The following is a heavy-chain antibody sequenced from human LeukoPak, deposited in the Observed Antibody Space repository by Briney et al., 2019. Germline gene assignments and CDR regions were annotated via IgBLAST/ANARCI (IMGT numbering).Heavy chain of an antibody. CDR3: ARDFYCSSTSCYPVSV. D-gene: IGHD2-2*01. Sequence: PGGSLRLSCAASGFTFYSYAMSWVPQAPGKGLEWVSAISGSGGSTYYADSVKGRFTISRDNAKNSLYLQMNSLRAEDTAVYYCARDFYCSSTSCYPVSVWGQGTTVTVSS. V-gene: IGHV3-23*01. CDR1: GFTFYSYA. J-gene: IGHJ6*02. CDR2: ISGSGGST.